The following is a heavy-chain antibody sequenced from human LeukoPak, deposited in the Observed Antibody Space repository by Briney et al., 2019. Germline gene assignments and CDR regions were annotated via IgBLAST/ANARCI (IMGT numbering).Heavy chain of an antibody. V-gene: IGHV3-7*01. J-gene: IGHJ4*02. Sequence: GGSLRLSCTASGFTFSNFWMGWVRQAPGKGLEWVANIKQDETEKFYLGSVKGRFTISRDNAKNTLYLQMNSLRAEDTAVYYCARGRNFDYWGQGTLVTVSS. CDR1: GFTFSNFW. CDR2: IKQDETEK. CDR3: ARGRNFDY.